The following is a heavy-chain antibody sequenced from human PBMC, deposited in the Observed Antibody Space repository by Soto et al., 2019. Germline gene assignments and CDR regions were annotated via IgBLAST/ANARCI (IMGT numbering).Heavy chain of an antibody. J-gene: IGHJ4*02. CDR1: GGSITNHY. CDR2: IYYRGST. CDR3: AREEGASGY. D-gene: IGHD1-26*01. V-gene: IGHV4-59*11. Sequence: PSETLSLTCTVSGGSITNHYWSWLRQPPGTRLEWVGYIYYRGSTDYNPSLKSRVTMSADASRNQFSLKLSSITAADSAVYYCAREEGASGYWGQGTLVTVSS.